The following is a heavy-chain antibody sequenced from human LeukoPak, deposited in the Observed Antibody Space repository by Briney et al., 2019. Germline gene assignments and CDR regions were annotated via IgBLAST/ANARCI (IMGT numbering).Heavy chain of an antibody. CDR2: ISHSGTT. Sequence: SETLSLTCTVSGFSISSGHYWGWSRQPPGKGLEWIASISHSGTTFYNPSLKSRVIISVDTSKNQFSLTVTSVTAADTAVYYCSRGQSISAVAVWGQGTLVTVSS. D-gene: IGHD6-13*01. CDR3: SRGQSISAVAV. V-gene: IGHV4-38-2*02. J-gene: IGHJ4*02. CDR1: GFSISSGHY.